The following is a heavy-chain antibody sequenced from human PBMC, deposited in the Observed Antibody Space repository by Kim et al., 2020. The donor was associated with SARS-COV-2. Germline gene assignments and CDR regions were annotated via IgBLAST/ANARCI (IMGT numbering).Heavy chain of an antibody. J-gene: IGHJ6*02. Sequence: SLKSRVTISIDTSKNQFSLTLSCVTAADTAVYYCARGLTVTTFFYDYGMDVWGQGTTVTVSS. D-gene: IGHD4-4*01. V-gene: IGHV4-34*01. CDR3: ARGLTVTTFFYDYGMDV.